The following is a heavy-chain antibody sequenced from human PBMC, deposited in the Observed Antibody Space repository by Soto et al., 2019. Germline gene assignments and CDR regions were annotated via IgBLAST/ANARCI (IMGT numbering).Heavy chain of an antibody. Sequence: QVTLKESGPVLVKPTETLTLRCTVSGLSITDSEMGVSWIRQPPGQPLGWLAHIDSSGEKSYRTFLKSRLANTKDTSKNQIVLTKTNMDPADTTPYYCAPRHLAVGVSPWVDPWGQGIPVTVSS. D-gene: IGHD3-10*01. CDR2: IDSSGEK. V-gene: IGHV2-26*01. CDR1: GLSITDSEMG. CDR3: APRHLAVGVSPWVDP. J-gene: IGHJ5*02.